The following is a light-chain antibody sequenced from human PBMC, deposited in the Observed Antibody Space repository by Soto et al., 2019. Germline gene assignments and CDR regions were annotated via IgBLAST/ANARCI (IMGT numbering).Light chain of an antibody. CDR2: GAS. CDR1: QSVSSSY. Sequence: IVLTQSPGTLSLSPGERATLSCRASQSVSSSYFAWYQQKPGQAPRLLIYGASSRATGIPDRFSASGSGTDFTLTISRLEPEDFAVYYCQQYGSSSTFGQGTRLEIK. V-gene: IGKV3-20*01. J-gene: IGKJ5*01. CDR3: QQYGSSST.